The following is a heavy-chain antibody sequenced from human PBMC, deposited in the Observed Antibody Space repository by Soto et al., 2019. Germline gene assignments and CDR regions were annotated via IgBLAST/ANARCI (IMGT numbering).Heavy chain of an antibody. CDR3: ATRMTVAPY. D-gene: IGHD3-22*01. Sequence: PSETLSLTCTVSGASLGSDCWSWIRQPPRRGLEWVGYMCDSGTTNYNPSLRSRVTISRDNSKNTLYLQMNSLRAEDTAVYYCATRMTVAPYWGQGTLVTVSS. J-gene: IGHJ4*02. CDR2: MCDSGTT. V-gene: IGHV4-59*12. CDR1: GASLGSDC.